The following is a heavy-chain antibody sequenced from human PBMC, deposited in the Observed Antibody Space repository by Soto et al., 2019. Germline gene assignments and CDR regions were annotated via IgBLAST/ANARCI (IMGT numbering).Heavy chain of an antibody. J-gene: IGHJ4*02. D-gene: IGHD2-2*02. CDR1: GYSFTSYW. Sequence: GESLKISCKGSGYSFTSYWIGWLRQMPGKGLEWMGIIYLGDSNTRYSPSCQGQITISADKSISTAYMQWSSLKASDTAIYYCARQEYCSSTACYTADSSAQGTMVTVSS. CDR2: IYLGDSNT. CDR3: ARQEYCSSTACYTADS. V-gene: IGHV5-51*01.